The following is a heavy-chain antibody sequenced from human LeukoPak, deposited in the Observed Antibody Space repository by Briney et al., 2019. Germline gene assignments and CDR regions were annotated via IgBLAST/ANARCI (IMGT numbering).Heavy chain of an antibody. CDR3: ARLLPIAAAGGHYFDY. D-gene: IGHD6-13*01. CDR1: GGSFISGIYY. CDR2: IYYLCST. V-gene: IGHV4-39*01. J-gene: IGHJ4*02. Sequence: PSETLSLTCNVSGGSFISGIYYWGWGRQPPGKGVGWIASIYYLCSTYYNQSLKSLVTISVDTSKKQFSLKVTSVTAADTAVYYCARLLPIAAAGGHYFDYWGQGTLVTVSS.